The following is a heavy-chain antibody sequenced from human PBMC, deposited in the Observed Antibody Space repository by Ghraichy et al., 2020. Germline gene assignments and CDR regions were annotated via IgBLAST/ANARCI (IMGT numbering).Heavy chain of an antibody. CDR1: SYHFSAYG. V-gene: IGHV1-18*04. D-gene: IGHD4-23*01. CDR3: ARSRTTVVRFDP. CDR2: ISAYNGNT. Sequence: ASVKVSCKTSSYHFSAYGISWVRQSRRQGLEWMGWISAYNGNTNYAQKQQGRVTMTTDTSTSTAYMELRSLRSDDTAVYYCARSRTTVVRFDPWGQGTLVTVSS. J-gene: IGHJ5*02.